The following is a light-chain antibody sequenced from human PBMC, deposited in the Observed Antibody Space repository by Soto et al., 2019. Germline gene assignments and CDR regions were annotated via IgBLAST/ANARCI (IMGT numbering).Light chain of an antibody. V-gene: IGKV1-5*03. Sequence: DIQMTQSPSTLSASVGDRVTITCRASQSISGYLAWYQQKRGKAPKLLIYKASTLESGVPSRFSGSGSGTEFTLTISRMQPDDFATYYCQQYNSDTRTFGQGTKVDIK. CDR1: QSISGY. CDR2: KAS. CDR3: QQYNSDTRT. J-gene: IGKJ1*01.